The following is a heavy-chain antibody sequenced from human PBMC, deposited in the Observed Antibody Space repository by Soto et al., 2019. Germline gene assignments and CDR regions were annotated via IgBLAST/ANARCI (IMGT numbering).Heavy chain of an antibody. CDR3: AIADEFGVVTPFMDY. D-gene: IGHD3-3*01. CDR1: GDSISSGRYH. Sequence: QLQLQESGPGLVKPSETLSLICTVSGDSISSGRYHWGWIRQPPGKGLEFIATIHYTGNTHYNPCRRSRFTIFGDTYKSQVSLRLSSVNATDTAVYYCAIADEFGVVTPFMDYGGQGTLVTVSS. CDR2: IHYTGNT. J-gene: IGHJ4*02. V-gene: IGHV4-39*01.